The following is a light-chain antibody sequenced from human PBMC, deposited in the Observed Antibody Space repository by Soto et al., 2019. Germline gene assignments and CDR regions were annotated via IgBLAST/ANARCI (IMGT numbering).Light chain of an antibody. J-gene: IGKJ1*01. CDR3: QQRSNWPPWT. CDR2: DAS. CDR1: QSVSSY. Sequence: EIVLTQSPATLSLSPGERATLSCRARQSVSSYLAWYQQKPGQAPRLLIYDASNRATGIPARFSGSGARTDFTPAIRGLEPEDFAVYYWQQRSNWPPWTFGQGTKVDIK. V-gene: IGKV3-11*01.